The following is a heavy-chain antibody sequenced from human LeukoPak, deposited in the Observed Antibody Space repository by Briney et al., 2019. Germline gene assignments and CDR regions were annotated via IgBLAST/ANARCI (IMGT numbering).Heavy chain of an antibody. CDR1: GGSISSSSYY. D-gene: IGHD2-21*02. V-gene: IGHV4-39*07. J-gene: IGHJ6*03. CDR3: ASTYCGGDCYYYYYYYYMDV. CDR2: IYYSGST. Sequence: SETLSLTCTVSGGSISSSSYYWGWIRQPPGKGLEWIGSIYYSGSTYYNPSLKSRVTISVDTSKNQFSLKLSSVTAADTAVYYCASTYCGGDCYYYYYYYYMDVWGKGTTVTVSS.